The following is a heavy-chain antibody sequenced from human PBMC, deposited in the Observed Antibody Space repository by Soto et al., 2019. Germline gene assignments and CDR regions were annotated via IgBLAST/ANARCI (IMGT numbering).Heavy chain of an antibody. CDR1: GFTFSSYA. V-gene: IGHV3-30-3*01. CDR2: ISYDGSNK. J-gene: IGHJ6*02. CDR3: ARDSSGYYASDYYYYYGMDV. D-gene: IGHD3-22*01. Sequence: PGGSLRLSCAASGFTFSSYAMHWVRQAPGKGLEWVAVISYDGSNKYYADSVKGRFTISRDNSKNTLYLQMNSLRAEDTAVYYCARDSSGYYASDYYYYYGMDVWGQGTTVTVSS.